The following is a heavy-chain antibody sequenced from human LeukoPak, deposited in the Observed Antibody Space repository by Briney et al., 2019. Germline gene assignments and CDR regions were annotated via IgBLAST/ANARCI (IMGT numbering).Heavy chain of an antibody. D-gene: IGHD6-19*01. CDR2: ISPHTGNT. V-gene: IGHV1-18*01. CDR3: ANPSSSWHDAFDM. CDR1: GYAFSRFS. Sequence: ASVKVSCKASGYAFSRFSFTWLRQAPGHGLEWLGWISPHTGNTSYSEKFQGRVTMTRDPSTNTAYMELRSLKSDDTAVYYCANPSSSWHDAFDMWGQGTMDIVSS. J-gene: IGHJ3*02.